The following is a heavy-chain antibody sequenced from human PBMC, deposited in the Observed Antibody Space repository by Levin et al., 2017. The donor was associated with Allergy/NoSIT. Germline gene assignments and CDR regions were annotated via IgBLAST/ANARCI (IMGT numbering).Heavy chain of an antibody. D-gene: IGHD6-13*01. Sequence: SETLSLTCAVYGGSFSGYYWSWIRQPPGKGLEWIGEINHSGSTNYNPSLKSRVTISVDTSKNQFSLKLSSVTAADTAVYYCARAHRELYSSSWKVGGWFDPWGQGTLVTVSS. CDR3: ARAHRELYSSSWKVGGWFDP. J-gene: IGHJ5*02. V-gene: IGHV4-34*01. CDR2: INHSGST. CDR1: GGSFSGYY.